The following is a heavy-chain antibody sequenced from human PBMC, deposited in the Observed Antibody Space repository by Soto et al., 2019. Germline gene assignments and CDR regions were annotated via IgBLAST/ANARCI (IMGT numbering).Heavy chain of an antibody. J-gene: IGHJ1*01. CDR1: GGSFSGHY. V-gene: IGHV4-34*01. Sequence: QVQLQQWGAGLLKPSETLSLTCAVYGGSFSGHYWSWIRQPPGKGLEWIGELNDSGGTNYNASLKSRVSISVDTSKNQFSLKLSFVTAADTAVYYCARGRGGVQHWGQGTLVTVSS. CDR3: ARGRGGVQH. CDR2: LNDSGGT. D-gene: IGHD3-10*01.